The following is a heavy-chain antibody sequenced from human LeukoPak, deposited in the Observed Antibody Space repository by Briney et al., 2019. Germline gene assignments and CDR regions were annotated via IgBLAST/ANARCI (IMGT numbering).Heavy chain of an antibody. CDR3: ARDGGGDIVVAFAFDI. J-gene: IGHJ3*02. CDR2: ISSTSAYI. CDR1: GFPFDSYT. D-gene: IGHD2-15*01. Sequence: GGSLRLSCAASGFPFDSYTLNWFRQAPGKGLEWVSSISSTSAYIYYADSVRGRFTISRDNAKNSLYLQMNSLRAEDTAVYYWARDGGGDIVVAFAFDIWGQGTMVTVSS. V-gene: IGHV3-21*04.